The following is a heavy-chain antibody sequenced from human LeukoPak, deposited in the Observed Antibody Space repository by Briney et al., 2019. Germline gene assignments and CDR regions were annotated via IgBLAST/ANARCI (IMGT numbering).Heavy chain of an antibody. CDR3: ARFTVVTPYYFDY. V-gene: IGHV7-4-1*02. Sequence: ASVKVSCKASGYTFTRYAMNWVRQAPGQGLEWMGWINTNTGNPTCARDFTGRFVFSLDTSVSTAYLQISSLKAEDTAVYYCARFTVVTPYYFDYWGQGTLVTVSS. CDR1: GYTFTRYA. CDR2: INTNTGNP. D-gene: IGHD4-23*01. J-gene: IGHJ4*02.